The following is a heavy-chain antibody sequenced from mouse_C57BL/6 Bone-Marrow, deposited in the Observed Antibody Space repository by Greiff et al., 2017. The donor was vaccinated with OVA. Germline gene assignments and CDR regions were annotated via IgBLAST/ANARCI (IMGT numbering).Heavy chain of an antibody. CDR3: AHYYGSSF. V-gene: IGHV1-66*01. CDR1: GYSFTSYY. J-gene: IGHJ2*01. D-gene: IGHD1-1*01. Sequence: QVQLQQPGAELVKPGASVKVSCKASGYSFTSYYIHWVKQRPGQGLEWIGWIYPGSGNTKYNEKFKGKATLTADTSSSTAYMQLSSLTSEDSAVYYCAHYYGSSFWGQGTTLTVSS. CDR2: IYPGSGNT.